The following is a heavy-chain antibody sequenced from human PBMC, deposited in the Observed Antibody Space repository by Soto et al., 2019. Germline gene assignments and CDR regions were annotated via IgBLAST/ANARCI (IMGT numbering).Heavy chain of an antibody. Sequence: ASVKVSCKASGYTFTSYYMHWVRQAPGQGLEWMGIINPSGGSTSYAQKFQDRVTMTRDTSTSTVYMELSSLRSEDTAVYYCARAYSNSLRRYYYYYMDVWGKGTTVTVSS. D-gene: IGHD4-4*01. CDR3: ARAYSNSLRRYYYYYMDV. CDR1: GYTFTSYY. V-gene: IGHV1-46*03. J-gene: IGHJ6*03. CDR2: INPSGGST.